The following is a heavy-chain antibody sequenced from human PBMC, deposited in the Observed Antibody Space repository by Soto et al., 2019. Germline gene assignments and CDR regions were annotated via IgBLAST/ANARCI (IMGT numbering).Heavy chain of an antibody. J-gene: IGHJ4*02. D-gene: IGHD3-10*01. CDR2: ISYDGSNK. V-gene: IGHV3-30*18. CDR1: GFTFSSYG. CDR3: AKEERYYYGSGSYPPTQIYYFDY. Sequence: PGGSLRLSCAASGFTFSSYGMHWVRQAPGKGLEWVAVISYDGSNKYYADTVKGRFTNSRDNSKNTLYLQMNSLRAEDKTVYNGAKEERYYYGSGSYPPTQIYYFDYWGQGTLVTVSS.